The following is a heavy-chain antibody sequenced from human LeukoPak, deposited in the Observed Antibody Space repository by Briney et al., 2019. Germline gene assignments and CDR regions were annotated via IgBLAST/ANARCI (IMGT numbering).Heavy chain of an antibody. D-gene: IGHD5-18*01. V-gene: IGHV1-69*13. CDR3: ARGIQLWLVDY. Sequence: SVTVSCTASGGTFSSYAISWVRQAPGQGLEWMGGIIPIFGTANYAQKFRGRVTITADESTSTAYMELSSLRSEDTAVYYCARGIQLWLVDYWGQGTLVTVSS. J-gene: IGHJ4*02. CDR2: IIPIFGTA. CDR1: GGTFSSYA.